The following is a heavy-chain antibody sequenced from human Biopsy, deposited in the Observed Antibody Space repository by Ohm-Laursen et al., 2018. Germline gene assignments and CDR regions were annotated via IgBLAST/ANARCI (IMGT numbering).Heavy chain of an antibody. CDR2: NIPILGTG. V-gene: IGHV1-69*06. CDR1: GGTLSNYG. Sequence: SSVKVSCKAPGGTLSNYGVNWVRQAPGQGLEWLGGNIPILGTGNYAQKFQDRVTVAADTSTSTATMELRSLRSDDTAVYYCATKLTGYFHHWGQGILVIVSS. D-gene: IGHD3-9*01. CDR3: ATKLTGYFHH. J-gene: IGHJ1*01.